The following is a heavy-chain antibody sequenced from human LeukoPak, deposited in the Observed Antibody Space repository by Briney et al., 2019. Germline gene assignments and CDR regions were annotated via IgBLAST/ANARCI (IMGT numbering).Heavy chain of an antibody. V-gene: IGHV3-21*01. J-gene: IGHJ4*02. Sequence: GGSLRLSCAASGFTFSSYSMNWVRQAPGKGLEWVSSISTSSSYIYCADSVKGRFTISRDNARNSLYLEMNSLRAEDTAVYFCARGDMYYYDSSGGDYWGQGTLVTVSS. CDR3: ARGDMYYYDSSGGDY. CDR2: ISTSSSYI. D-gene: IGHD3-22*01. CDR1: GFTFSSYS.